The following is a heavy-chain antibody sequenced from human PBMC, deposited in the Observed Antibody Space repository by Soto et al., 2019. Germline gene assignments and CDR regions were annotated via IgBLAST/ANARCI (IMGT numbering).Heavy chain of an antibody. Sequence: QVQLVQSGAEVKKPGSSVKVSCKASGGTFSSYTISWVRQAPGQGLEWMGRIIPILGIANYAQKFQGRVTITADKSTSTAYMELSSLRSEDTAVYYCARGEPYYGSGSTFDYWGQGTLVTVSS. CDR2: IIPILGIA. CDR1: GGTFSSYT. J-gene: IGHJ4*02. V-gene: IGHV1-69*02. D-gene: IGHD3-10*01. CDR3: ARGEPYYGSGSTFDY.